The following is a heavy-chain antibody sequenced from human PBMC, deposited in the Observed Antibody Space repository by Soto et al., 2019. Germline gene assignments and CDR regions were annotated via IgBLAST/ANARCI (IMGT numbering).Heavy chain of an antibody. CDR3: AKEEVATAPEYFDY. CDR1: GFIFSSYA. CDR2: ISGSAGST. V-gene: IGHV3-23*01. D-gene: IGHD5-12*01. J-gene: IGHJ4*02. Sequence: EVHLLESGGGLVQPGGSLRLSCAASGFIFSSYAMSWVRQAPGKGLEWLSGISGSAGSTYYADSVKGRFTISRDNSNNTLYLQIYRLRAEDTAVYYCAKEEVATAPEYFDYWGQGTLVTVSS.